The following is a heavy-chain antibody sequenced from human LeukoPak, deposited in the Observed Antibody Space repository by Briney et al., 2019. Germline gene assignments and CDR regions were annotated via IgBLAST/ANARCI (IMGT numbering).Heavy chain of an antibody. D-gene: IGHD5-24*01. J-gene: IGHJ3*02. CDR3: ARHGRDGYGAFDI. V-gene: IGHV1-69*05. CDR1: GGTFSSYA. Sequence: ASVKVSCKASGGTFSSYAISWVRQAPGQGLEWMGGIIPIFGTANYAQKFQGRVTITTDESTSTAYMELSSLRSEDTAVYYCARHGRDGYGAFDIWGQGTMVTVSS. CDR2: IIPIFGTA.